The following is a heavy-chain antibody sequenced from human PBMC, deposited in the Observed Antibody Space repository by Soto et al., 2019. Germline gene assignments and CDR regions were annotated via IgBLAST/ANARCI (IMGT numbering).Heavy chain of an antibody. CDR2: IYYSGST. CDR3: ARDSRRSYSYYGMDV. D-gene: IGHD4-17*01. CDR1: GGSISSGGYY. J-gene: IGHJ6*02. V-gene: IGHV4-31*03. Sequence: SETLSLTCTVSGGSISSGGYYWSWIRQHPGKGLEWIGYIYYSGSTYYNPSLKSRVTISVDTSKNQFSLKLSSVTAADTAVYYCARDSRRSYSYYGMDVWGQGTTITVSS.